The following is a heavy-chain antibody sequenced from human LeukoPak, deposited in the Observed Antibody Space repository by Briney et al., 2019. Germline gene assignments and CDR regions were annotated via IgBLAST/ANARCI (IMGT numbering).Heavy chain of an antibody. CDR2: ISSSGSTT. D-gene: IGHD3-22*01. J-gene: IGHJ4*02. CDR1: GFTFSSYE. CDR3: ARDNYDSSGYYFD. Sequence: GGSLRLSCAASGFTFSSYEMDWVRQAPGKGLEWVSYISSSGSTTHYADSVKGRFTISRDNAKNSLYLQMNSLRAEDTAVYYCARDNYDSSGYYFDWGQGTLVTVSS. V-gene: IGHV3-48*03.